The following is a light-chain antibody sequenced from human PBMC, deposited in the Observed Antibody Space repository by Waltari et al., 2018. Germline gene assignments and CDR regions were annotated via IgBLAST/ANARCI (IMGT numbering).Light chain of an antibody. CDR1: SSDIGGYNF. V-gene: IGLV2-14*01. CDR2: DVA. CDR3: ASYTTIRTVV. Sequence: QSALTQPASVSGSPGQSLTISCTATSSDIGGYNFVSWYQQHPGKAPKLMIFDVARWPSGVSNRFSGSKSGNTASLTISGLQAEDEADYYCASYTTIRTVVFGGGTKVTVL. J-gene: IGLJ2*01.